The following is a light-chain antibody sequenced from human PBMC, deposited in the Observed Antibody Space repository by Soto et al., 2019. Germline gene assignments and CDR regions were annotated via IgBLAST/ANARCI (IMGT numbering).Light chain of an antibody. J-gene: IGLJ1*01. CDR1: TSVVGGYNL. CDR2: EGT. Sequence: QSALTQPASVSGSPGQSITISCSGTTSVVGGYNLVSWYQQHTAKAPKLLIYEGTQRPSGVSSRFSGSKSGNTASLTISGLQAEDEADYYCCSYASSSSYVFGTGT. V-gene: IGLV2-23*01. CDR3: CSYASSSSYV.